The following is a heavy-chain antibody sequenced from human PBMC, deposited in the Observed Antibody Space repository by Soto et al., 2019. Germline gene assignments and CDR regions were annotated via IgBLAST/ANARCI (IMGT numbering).Heavy chain of an antibody. CDR1: GYTFTSYY. CDR3: ARSLKAGSGYYVYYYYGMDV. D-gene: IGHD3-22*01. Sequence: ASVKVSCKASGYTFTSYYMHWVRQAPGQGLEWMGIINPSGGSTSYAQKFQGRVTMTRDTSTSTVYMELSSLRSEDTAVYYCARSLKAGSGYYVYYYYGMDVWGQGTTVTVSS. J-gene: IGHJ6*02. CDR2: INPSGGST. V-gene: IGHV1-46*01.